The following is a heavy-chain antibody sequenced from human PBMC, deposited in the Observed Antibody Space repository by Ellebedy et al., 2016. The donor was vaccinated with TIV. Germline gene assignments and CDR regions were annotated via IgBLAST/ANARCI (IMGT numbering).Heavy chain of an antibody. D-gene: IGHD3-10*01. CDR1: GYRFTKFY. V-gene: IGHV1-46*01. J-gene: IGHJ4*02. CDR3: ATYGSGTYASFDY. Sequence: ASVKVSCKASGYRFTKFYIHWLRQAPGQGPEWMGVIDTSVGTTTYSQKFQERVAMTRDMSTSTVHMELSSLRSEYTAIYYCATYGSGTYASFDYWGQGTLVTVSS. CDR2: IDTSVGTT.